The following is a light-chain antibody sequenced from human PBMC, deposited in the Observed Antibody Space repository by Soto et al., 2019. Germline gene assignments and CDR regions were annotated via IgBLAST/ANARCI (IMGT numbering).Light chain of an antibody. CDR2: DAS. CDR3: QQRSNWPWT. CDR1: QSVSSY. J-gene: IGKJ1*01. Sequence: VMTKSPATLSVSPEERATLSCRASQSVSSYLAWYQQKPGQAPRLLIYDASNRATGIPARFSGSGSGTDFTLTISSLEPEDFAVYYCQQRSNWPWTFGQGAKVDIK. V-gene: IGKV3-11*01.